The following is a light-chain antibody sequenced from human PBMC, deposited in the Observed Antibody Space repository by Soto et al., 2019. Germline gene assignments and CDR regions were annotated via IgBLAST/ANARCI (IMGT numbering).Light chain of an antibody. J-gene: IGLJ2*01. CDR2: EVT. Sequence: QSVLTQPVSVSGSPGQSITISCTGTSSDVGRDNLVSWYQQHAGKAPKLMIYEVTKRPSGVSNRFSGSKSGNTASLTISGLQAEDEADYYCCSYAGSSAFEFGGGTKLTVL. V-gene: IGLV2-23*02. CDR3: CSYAGSSAFE. CDR1: SSDVGRDNL.